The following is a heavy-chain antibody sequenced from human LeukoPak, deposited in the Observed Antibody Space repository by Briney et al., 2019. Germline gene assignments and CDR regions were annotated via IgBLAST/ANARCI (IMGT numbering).Heavy chain of an antibody. CDR1: GFTFDNYV. CDR2: ISGSGRNT. Sequence: GGSLRLSCATSGFTFDNYVMTWVRQAPGKGLEWVSGISGSGRNTYYADSVKGRFTISRDNSKNTLHLQMNSLRVEDTAVYYCAKEGYYGSSAYYFEGSWGQGTLVTVSS. J-gene: IGHJ5*02. V-gene: IGHV3-23*01. D-gene: IGHD3-22*01. CDR3: AKEGYYGSSAYYFEGS.